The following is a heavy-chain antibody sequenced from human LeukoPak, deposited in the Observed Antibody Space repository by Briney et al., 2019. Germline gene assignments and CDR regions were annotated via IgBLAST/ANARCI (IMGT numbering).Heavy chain of an antibody. Sequence: ASVKVSCKASGYTFTGYYMHWVRQAPGQGLEWMGWINPNSGGTNYAQKFQGRVTMTRDTSISTAYMELSRLRSDDTAVYYCARDRRGCSGGSCYSGYWGQGTLVTVSS. CDR1: GYTFTGYY. V-gene: IGHV1-2*02. D-gene: IGHD2-15*01. J-gene: IGHJ4*02. CDR3: ARDRRGCSGGSCYSGY. CDR2: INPNSGGT.